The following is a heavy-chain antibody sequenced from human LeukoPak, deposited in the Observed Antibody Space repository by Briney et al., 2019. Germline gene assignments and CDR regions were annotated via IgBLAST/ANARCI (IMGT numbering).Heavy chain of an antibody. D-gene: IGHD2-15*01. CDR1: GYTFTGYY. Sequence: ASVKVSCKASGYTFTGYYMHLVRQAPGQGLEWMGWISAYNGNTNYAQKLQGRVTMTTDTSTSTAYMELSSLRSEDTAVYYCARSYCSGGSCYVAVWGQGTLVTVSS. V-gene: IGHV1-18*04. CDR2: ISAYNGNT. J-gene: IGHJ4*02. CDR3: ARSYCSGGSCYVAV.